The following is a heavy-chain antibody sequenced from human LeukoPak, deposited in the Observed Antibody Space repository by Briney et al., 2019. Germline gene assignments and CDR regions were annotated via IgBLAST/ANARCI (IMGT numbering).Heavy chain of an antibody. V-gene: IGHV3-30*18. CDR3: AKERYDILTGYQLFDA. Sequence: GGSLRLSCAASGXTFRSYGMHWVRQAPGKGLELVAVISYGGSNKYYGLSVKGRFTISRDNSKNTLYLQMNSLRAADAAVYYCAKERYDILTGYQLFDAWGQGTLVTVSS. D-gene: IGHD3-9*01. J-gene: IGHJ5*02. CDR1: GXTFRSYG. CDR2: ISYGGSNK.